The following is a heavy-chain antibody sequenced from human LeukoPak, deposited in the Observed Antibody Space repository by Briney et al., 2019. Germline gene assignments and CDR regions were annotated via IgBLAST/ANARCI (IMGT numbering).Heavy chain of an antibody. CDR1: GFTFTNAW. CDR2: IKSKTDGGTT. Sequence: GGSLRLSCASSGFTFTNAWMSWVRQAPGKGLEWVGRIKSKTDGGTTDYAAPVKGRFTISRDDSKTTLYLQMNSLKSEDTAVYYCTTVRGSSYQYFQRWGQGTLVTVSS. J-gene: IGHJ1*01. CDR3: TTVRGSSYQYFQR. D-gene: IGHD6-13*01. V-gene: IGHV3-15*01.